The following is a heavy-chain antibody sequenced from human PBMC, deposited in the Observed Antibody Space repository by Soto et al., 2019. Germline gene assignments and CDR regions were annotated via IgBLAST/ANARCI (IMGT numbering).Heavy chain of an antibody. CDR3: AHRPRGFRYYFDY. D-gene: IGHD5-18*01. Sequence: QITLKESGPTLVKPTQTLTLTCTFSGFSLTTRGVGVGWILQPPGKALEWLALIYWDDDEGYRPSLKSRVTIPKYTSKTQVVLTMTSMDPVDTATYYCAHRPRGFRYYFDYWGQGTLVTVSS. CDR2: IYWDDDE. J-gene: IGHJ4*02. CDR1: GFSLTTRGVG. V-gene: IGHV2-5*02.